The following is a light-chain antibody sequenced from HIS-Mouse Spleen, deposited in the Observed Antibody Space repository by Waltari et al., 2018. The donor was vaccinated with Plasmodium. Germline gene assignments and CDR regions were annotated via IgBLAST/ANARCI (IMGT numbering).Light chain of an antibody. V-gene: IGKV3-15*01. CDR1: QSVSSN. CDR2: GAS. CDR3: QQYNNWSFT. J-gene: IGKJ3*01. Sequence: EIVMTQSPATLSVSPGERATLSCRASQSVSSNLDLYQQKPGQAPMLLIYGASTRATGIPARFSVSGSGTEFTLTISSLQSEDFAVYYCQQYNNWSFTFGPGTKVDIK.